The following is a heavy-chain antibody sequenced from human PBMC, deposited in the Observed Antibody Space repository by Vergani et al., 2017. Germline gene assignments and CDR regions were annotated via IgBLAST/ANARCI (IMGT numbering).Heavy chain of an antibody. Sequence: QVQLQESGPGLVKPPGTLSLTCAVSGDSISSNNCWTWVRQPPGKGLEWIGYIYYSGSTNYNPSLKSRVTMSLDTSKNQFSLNLYSVTAADTAVYYCARGALWWLRQIDSWGQGTLVTVSS. V-gene: IGHV4-4*03. CDR3: ARGALWWLRQIDS. J-gene: IGHJ4*02. CDR2: IYYSGST. D-gene: IGHD2-21*01. CDR1: GDSISSNNC.